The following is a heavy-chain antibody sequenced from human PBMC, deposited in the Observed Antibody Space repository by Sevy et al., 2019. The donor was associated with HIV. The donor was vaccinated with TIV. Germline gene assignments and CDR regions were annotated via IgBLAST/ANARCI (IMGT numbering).Heavy chain of an antibody. CDR3: ANAYSGSYSHSYLYALDV. CDR1: GFTFNTHA. CDR2: ISHDGINE. D-gene: IGHD1-26*01. J-gene: IGHJ6*02. Sequence: GGSLRLSCAASGFTFNTHAMHWVRQAPGKGLEWVALISHDGINEYYADSVKGRFTISRDNSKNTVYLEMNSLRNEDTAIYFCANAYSGSYSHSYLYALDVWGQGTTVTVSS. V-gene: IGHV3-30*04.